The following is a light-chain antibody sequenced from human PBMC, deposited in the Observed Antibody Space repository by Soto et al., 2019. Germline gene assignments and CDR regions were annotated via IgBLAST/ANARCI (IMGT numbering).Light chain of an antibody. V-gene: IGLV2-8*01. J-gene: IGLJ2*01. Sequence: QSVLTQPPSASGSPGQSVTISCTGTSSDVGGYNYVSGYQPHPGKAPNLLIYEGSKRPSGVPDRISGSKSGNTAPLTVSGLQAEEEADYDCSSHAGSNKYVVFGGGTKLTVL. CDR1: SSDVGGYNY. CDR2: EGS. CDR3: SSHAGSNKYVV.